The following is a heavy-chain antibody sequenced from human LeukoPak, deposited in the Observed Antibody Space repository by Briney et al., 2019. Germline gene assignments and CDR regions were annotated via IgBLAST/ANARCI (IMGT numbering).Heavy chain of an antibody. CDR3: AKLGGSSIHSAIDS. Sequence: PGGSLTLSCAASGFTFSSYAMSWVRQAPGNGLEWVSGIRGDDDNTYYADSVKGRFTISRDNSKNTLYLQMNSLRAEDTAIYYCAKLGGSSIHSAIDSWGQGTLVTVSS. CDR1: GFTFSSYA. V-gene: IGHV3-23*01. CDR2: IRGDDDNT. D-gene: IGHD1-26*01. J-gene: IGHJ4*02.